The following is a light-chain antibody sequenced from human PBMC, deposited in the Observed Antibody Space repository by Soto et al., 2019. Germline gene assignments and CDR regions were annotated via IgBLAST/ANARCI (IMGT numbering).Light chain of an antibody. J-gene: IGLJ1*01. CDR2: DVH. CDR1: RTEVDGHEY. Sequence: QSALTQPASVSGSPGQSITISCTGARTEVDGHEYVSWYQQHPGQARKLMIFDVHNRPSGVSGRFSGSKSGDTASLTISGLQAEDDGDYYCSSYTASAPLYVFGTGTKVTVL. V-gene: IGLV2-14*03. CDR3: SSYTASAPLYV.